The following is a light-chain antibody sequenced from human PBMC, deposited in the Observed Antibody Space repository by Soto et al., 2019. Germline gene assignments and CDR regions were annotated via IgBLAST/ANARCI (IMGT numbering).Light chain of an antibody. J-gene: IGKJ3*01. V-gene: IGKV1-27*01. CDR1: KGISNY. Sequence: DIQMTQSPISLSASVGDRVTITCRASKGISNYVAWYQQKPGKVPSLLIYAASMLQSGVTSRFRGSGSRTDFTLTISSLQPEDVATYYGERYDTLPVTFGPGTKVDI. CDR3: ERYDTLPVT. CDR2: AAS.